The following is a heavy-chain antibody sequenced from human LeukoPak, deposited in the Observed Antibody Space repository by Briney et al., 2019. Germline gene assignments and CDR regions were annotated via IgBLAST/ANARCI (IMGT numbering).Heavy chain of an antibody. V-gene: IGHV3-7*01. CDR3: ARDSSGWGGAFDI. Sequence: GSLRLSCAASGFTFSSYWMSWVRQAPGKGLEWVANIKKDGSEKYYVDAVKGRFTISRDNAKTSLYLQMNSLRAEDTAVYYCARDSSGWGGAFDIWGQGTMVTVSS. CDR2: IKKDGSEK. J-gene: IGHJ3*02. D-gene: IGHD6-19*01. CDR1: GFTFSSYW.